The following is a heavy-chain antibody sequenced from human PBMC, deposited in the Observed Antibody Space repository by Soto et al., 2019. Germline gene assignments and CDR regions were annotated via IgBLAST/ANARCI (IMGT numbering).Heavy chain of an antibody. CDR2: IYWDGDK. V-gene: IGHV2-5*02. J-gene: IGHJ5*02. Sequence: QINLIESGPTLVNPTQTLTLTCTFSGFSLSTSGAAVGWVRQPPGRALEWLALIYWDGDKRYNASLGNRLTITKDTTMSQVVLTLTNVDPADTATYYCARRATMTIFGLIIDNGIWFDPWGQGTRVSVSS. CDR3: ARRATMTIFGLIIDNGIWFDP. D-gene: IGHD3-3*01. CDR1: GFSLSTSGAA.